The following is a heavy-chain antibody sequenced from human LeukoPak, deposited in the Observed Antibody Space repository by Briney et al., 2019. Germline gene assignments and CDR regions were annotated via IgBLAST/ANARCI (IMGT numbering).Heavy chain of an antibody. CDR1: GFTFSSYG. D-gene: IGHD3-16*01. J-gene: IGHJ4*02. CDR3: ARDQGAWGYGYNFDY. V-gene: IGHV3-30*03. CDR2: NSYDGSDK. Sequence: GGSLRLSCAASGFTFSSYGMHWVRQAPGKGLEWVAVNSYDGSDKYYADSVKGRFTISRDNSKNTLHLQTISLRAEDTAVYYCARDQGAWGYGYNFDYWGQGTLVTVSS.